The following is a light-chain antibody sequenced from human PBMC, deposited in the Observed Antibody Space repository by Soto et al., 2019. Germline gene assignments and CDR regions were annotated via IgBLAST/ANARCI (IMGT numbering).Light chain of an antibody. CDR2: DTS. J-gene: IGKJ4*01. V-gene: IGKV3-15*01. CDR3: QPYNNWPLS. Sequence: EVVMRQSPATLSVSTGEGATLSCRASQGIGDTLAWYQHKPGQTPRLLIYDTSTRATCVPTRFSGSRSGAVFTLTINSLQSEDVAVYDCQPYNNWPLSFGGGTKVEIK. CDR1: QGIGDT.